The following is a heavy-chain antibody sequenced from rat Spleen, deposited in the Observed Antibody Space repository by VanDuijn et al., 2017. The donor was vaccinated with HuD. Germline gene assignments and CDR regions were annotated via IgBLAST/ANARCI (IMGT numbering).Heavy chain of an antibody. CDR2: ISTGGHNT. J-gene: IGHJ2*01. V-gene: IGHV5-27*01. Sequence: EVQLVESGGGLVQPGRSLKISCAASGFTFSNYYMAWVRQAPTKGLEWGAYISTGGHNTYYRDSVKGRFTISREIAKSTLYLKRAILRSEKKANYSCKTGGYTRVNYSAGGFDYWGQGVMVTVSS. D-gene: IGHD1-6*01. CDR1: GFTFSNYY. CDR3: KTGGYTRVNYSAGGFDY.